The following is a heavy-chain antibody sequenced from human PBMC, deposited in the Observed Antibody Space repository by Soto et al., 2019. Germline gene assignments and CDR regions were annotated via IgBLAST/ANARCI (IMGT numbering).Heavy chain of an antibody. J-gene: IGHJ4*02. D-gene: IGHD5-18*01. CDR3: AGGVQLWFPY. CDR2: ICYSGGST. Sequence: GGSLRLSCAASGFTFSSYAMSWVRQAPGKGLEWVTAICYSGGSTYYADSVKGRFTISRDNSKNTLYLQMNSLRAEDTAVYYCAGGVQLWFPYWGQGTLVTVSS. V-gene: IGHV3-23*01. CDR1: GFTFSSYA.